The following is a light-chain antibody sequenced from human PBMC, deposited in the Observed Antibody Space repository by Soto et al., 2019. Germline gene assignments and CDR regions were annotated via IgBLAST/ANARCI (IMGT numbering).Light chain of an antibody. Sequence: EIVLTQSPGTLSLSPGERATLSCRASQSVTTYLAWYQQKPGQAPRLLIYDASNRAAGIPARFSGSGSGTDFTLTISRLEPEDFAVYYCQQYGSSSWTFGQGTKV. V-gene: IGKV3-20*01. J-gene: IGKJ1*01. CDR1: QSVTTY. CDR2: DAS. CDR3: QQYGSSSWT.